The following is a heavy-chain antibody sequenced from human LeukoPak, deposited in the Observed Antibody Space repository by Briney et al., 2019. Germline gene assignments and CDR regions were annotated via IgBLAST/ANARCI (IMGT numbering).Heavy chain of an antibody. V-gene: IGHV1-18*01. CDR1: GYTFINHG. D-gene: IGHD3-3*01. CDR2: ISAYNGRT. J-gene: IGHJ4*02. Sequence: ASVKVSCKASGYTFINHGISWVRQAPGQGLEWMGWISAYNGRTEYAQKSQDRVTMTTDTSTTTGYMELRSLRSDDTAVYFCGRWSPDPNDSWGQGTLVTVSS. CDR3: GRWSPDPNDS.